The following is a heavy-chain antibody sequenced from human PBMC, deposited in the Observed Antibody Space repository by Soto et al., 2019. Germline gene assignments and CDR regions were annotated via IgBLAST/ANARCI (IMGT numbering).Heavy chain of an antibody. Sequence: QVQLVESGGGVVQPGRSLRLSCAASGFTFSSYAMHWVRQAPGKGLEWVAVISYDGSNKYYADSVKGRFTISRDNAKNTLYLQMTSLRAEDTAVYYCARSRLDYWGQGTLVTVSS. D-gene: IGHD2-21*02. J-gene: IGHJ4*02. V-gene: IGHV3-30-3*01. CDR1: GFTFSSYA. CDR2: ISYDGSNK. CDR3: ARSRLDY.